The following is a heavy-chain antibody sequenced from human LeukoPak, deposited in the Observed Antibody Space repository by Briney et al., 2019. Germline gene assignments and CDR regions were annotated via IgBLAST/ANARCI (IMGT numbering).Heavy chain of an antibody. CDR1: GYTFTNYG. V-gene: IGHV1-8*01. CDR2: MNPNSGNT. Sequence: GAPVKVSCKASGYTFTNYGVNWVRQATGQGLEWMGWMNPNSGNTGYAQKFQGRVTITRNTYINTAYMEMSRLTSEDTAVYYCARGRDCYNWRYYYYYSMDVWGKGTTVTVSS. J-gene: IGHJ6*03. D-gene: IGHD5-24*01. CDR3: ARGRDCYNWRYYYYYSMDV.